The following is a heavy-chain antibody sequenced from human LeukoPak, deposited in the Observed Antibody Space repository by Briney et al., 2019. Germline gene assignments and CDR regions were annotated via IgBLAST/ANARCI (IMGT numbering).Heavy chain of an antibody. J-gene: IGHJ3*02. CDR2: INPNSGGT. Sequence: ASVKVSCKASGYTFTGYYMHWVRQAPGQGLEWMGRINPNSGGTNYAQKFQGRVTMTRDTSISTAYMELSRLRSDDTAVYYCVRGELGQFAFDIWGQGTMVTVFS. CDR3: VRGELGQFAFDI. CDR1: GYTFTGYY. V-gene: IGHV1-2*06. D-gene: IGHD1-26*01.